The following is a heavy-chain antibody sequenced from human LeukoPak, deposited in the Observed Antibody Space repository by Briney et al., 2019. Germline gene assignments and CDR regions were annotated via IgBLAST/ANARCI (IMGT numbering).Heavy chain of an antibody. D-gene: IGHD2-21*02. CDR1: GYTFTGYY. J-gene: IGHJ4*02. CDR3: ARTPPLAYCGGDCFPDY. CDR2: INPNSGGT. V-gene: IGHV1-2*02. Sequence: GASVKVSCKASGYTFTGYYMHWVRQAPGQGLEWMGWINPNSGGTNYAQKFQGRVTMTRDTSISTAYMELSRLRSDDTAVYYCARTPPLAYCGGDCFPDYWGQGTLVTVSS.